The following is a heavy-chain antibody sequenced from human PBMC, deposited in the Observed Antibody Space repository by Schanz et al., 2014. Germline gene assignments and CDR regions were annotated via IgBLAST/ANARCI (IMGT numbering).Heavy chain of an antibody. V-gene: IGHV3-23*04. Sequence: EVQLVESGGGLVQPGGSLRLSCTASGFTLSNYAMSWVRQAPGKGLEWVSTIGTSGGTNYAESVKGRFTISRDNSKNTLYLQMNSLRAEDTAVYFCAKIERNEDWGQGTLVTVSS. CDR2: IGTSGGT. CDR1: GFTLSNYA. D-gene: IGHD1-1*01. J-gene: IGHJ4*02. CDR3: AKIERNED.